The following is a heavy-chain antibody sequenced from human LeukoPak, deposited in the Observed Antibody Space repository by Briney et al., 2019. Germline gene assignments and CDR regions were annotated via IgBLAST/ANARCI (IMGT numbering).Heavy chain of an antibody. D-gene: IGHD2-21*02. CDR2: ISAYNGNT. J-gene: IGHJ3*02. V-gene: IGHV1-18*01. CDR1: GYTFTSYG. CDR3: ARDPHIVVVTAILDAFGI. Sequence: ASVKVSCKASGYTFTSYGISWVRQAPGQGLEWMGWISAYNGNTNYVQKLQGRVTMTTDTSTSTAYMELRSLRSDDTAVYYCARDPHIVVVTAILDAFGIWGQGTMVTVSS.